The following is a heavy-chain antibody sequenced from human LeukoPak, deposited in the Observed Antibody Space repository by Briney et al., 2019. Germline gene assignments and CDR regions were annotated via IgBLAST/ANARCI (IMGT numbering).Heavy chain of an antibody. Sequence: PGGSLRLSCEASGFTFKNYDFHWVRQVTGKGLEWVAAIDTAGETCYAGSVKGRFTISRDRVQNSVYLQMDSLRGGDTAVYYCARAVLYDILSGHFHFDSWGKGTLVTVSS. CDR3: ARAVLYDILSGHFHFDS. V-gene: IGHV3-13*01. CDR2: IDTAGET. J-gene: IGHJ4*02. CDR1: GFTFKNYD. D-gene: IGHD3-9*01.